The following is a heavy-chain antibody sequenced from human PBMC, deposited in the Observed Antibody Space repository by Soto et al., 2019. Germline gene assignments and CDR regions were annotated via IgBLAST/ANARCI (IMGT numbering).Heavy chain of an antibody. CDR2: IYYSGST. J-gene: IGHJ4*02. Sequence: SETLSLTCTVSGGSISSGGYYWSWIRQHPGKGLEWIGYIYYSGSTYYNPSLKSRVTISVDTSKNQFSLKLSSVTAADTAVYYCASRRITIFGALPEPRFDYWGQGTLVTVSS. D-gene: IGHD3-3*01. CDR3: ASRRITIFGALPEPRFDY. CDR1: GGSISSGGYY. V-gene: IGHV4-31*03.